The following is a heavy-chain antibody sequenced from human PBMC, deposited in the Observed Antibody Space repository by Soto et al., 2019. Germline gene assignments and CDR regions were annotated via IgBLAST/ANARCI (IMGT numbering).Heavy chain of an antibody. J-gene: IGHJ5*02. CDR1: GGTFRSYG. Sequence: SVKVSCKASGGTFRSYGSSLLRQAPGQVLEWMGGIIPIFGTANYAQKFQGRVTITADKSTSTAYMELSSLRSEDTAVYYCARDKDIVVVPRGYNWFDPWGQGTLVTVSS. CDR3: ARDKDIVVVPRGYNWFDP. V-gene: IGHV1-69*06. CDR2: IIPIFGTA. D-gene: IGHD2-2*01.